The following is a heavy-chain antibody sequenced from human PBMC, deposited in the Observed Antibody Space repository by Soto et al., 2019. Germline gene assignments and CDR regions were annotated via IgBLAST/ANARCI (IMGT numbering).Heavy chain of an antibody. V-gene: IGHV2-5*01. CDR2: TYWNDDK. CDR1: GFSLSTTGVG. CDR3: AHFSITGTTAAFDI. Sequence: QITLKESGPTLVKPAQTLTLTCTFSGFSLSTTGVGVGWLRQPPGKALEWLAHTYWNDDKLYSPSLRSRLTITKDTSKNQLVLTLTNMDPVDTATYYCAHFSITGTTAAFDIWGQGTMVTVSS. D-gene: IGHD1-20*01. J-gene: IGHJ3*02.